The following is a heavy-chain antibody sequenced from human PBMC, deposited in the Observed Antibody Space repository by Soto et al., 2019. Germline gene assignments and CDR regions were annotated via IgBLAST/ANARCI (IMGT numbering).Heavy chain of an antibody. D-gene: IGHD4-17*01. Sequence: SETLSLTCTVXGGSISSYYWRWIRQPPGKGLEWIGYIYYSGSTNYNPSLKSRVTISVDTSKNQFSLKLSSVTAADTAVYYCARDHRYGDYAFDYWGQGTLVTVSS. V-gene: IGHV4-59*01. J-gene: IGHJ4*02. CDR3: ARDHRYGDYAFDY. CDR1: GGSISSYY. CDR2: IYYSGST.